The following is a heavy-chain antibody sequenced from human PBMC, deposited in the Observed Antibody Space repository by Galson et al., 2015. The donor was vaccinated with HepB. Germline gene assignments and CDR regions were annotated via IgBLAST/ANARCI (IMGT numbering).Heavy chain of an antibody. V-gene: IGHV3-21*01. CDR1: GFTFTTYG. J-gene: IGHJ3*02. CDR3: AILLANEPYDI. CDR2: IRSSSGNI. Sequence: SLRLSCAASGFTFTTYGMNWVRQAPGKGLEWVSSIRSSSGNIYYSDSVRGRFTISRDNSERTLYLQMDTLRAEDTALYYCAILLANEPYDIWGQGTVVT. D-gene: IGHD2-15*01.